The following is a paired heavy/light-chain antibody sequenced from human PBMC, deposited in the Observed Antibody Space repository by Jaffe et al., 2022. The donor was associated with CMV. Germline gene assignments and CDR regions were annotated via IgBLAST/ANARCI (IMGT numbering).Light chain of an antibody. V-gene: IGKV1-27*01. CDR2: AAS. CDR1: QGISIY. J-gene: IGKJ1*01. Sequence: DIQMTQSPSSLSASVGDRVTITCRASQGISIYLAWYQQKPGKVPKLLISAASTLQSGVPSRFSGSGSGTDFTLTISSLQPEDVASYYCQKYNSAPRTFGQGTKVEIK. CDR3: QKYNSAPRT.
Heavy chain of an antibody. CDR2: INPSGGST. V-gene: IGHV1-46*01. Sequence: QVQLVQSGAEVKKPGASVKVSCKASGYTFTSYYMHWVRQAPGQGLEWMGIINPSGGSTSYAQKFQGRVTMTRDTSTSIVYMELSSLRSEDTAVYYCARDASEGTRFLEWLLYGDAFDIWGQGTMVTVSS. CDR1: GYTFTSYY. J-gene: IGHJ3*02. D-gene: IGHD3-3*01. CDR3: ARDASEGTRFLEWLLYGDAFDI.